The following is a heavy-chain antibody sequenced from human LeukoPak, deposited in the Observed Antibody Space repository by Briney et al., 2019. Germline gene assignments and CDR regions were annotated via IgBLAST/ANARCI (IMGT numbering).Heavy chain of an antibody. CDR1: GFSFRDYW. J-gene: IGHJ5*02. CDR2: IKHDGSEK. CDR3: VRVRGGGNSWDLDR. Sequence: GGSLRLSCAASGFSFRDYWMSWVRQAPGKGLEWVANIKHDGSEKYYVASVKGRFTISKDIPKNSLYLQMNSLKTDDTAVYYCVRVRGGGNSWDLDRWGQGTLVTVSS. V-gene: IGHV3-7*03. D-gene: IGHD4-23*01.